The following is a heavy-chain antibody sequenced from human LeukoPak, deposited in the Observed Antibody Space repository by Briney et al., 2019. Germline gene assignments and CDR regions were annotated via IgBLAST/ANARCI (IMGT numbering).Heavy chain of an antibody. Sequence: ASVKVSCKASGYTFTSYTMHWARQAPGQRLEWMGWINAGNDNTKYSQKFQGRVTITRDTSASTAYVELSSLRSEDTAVYYCAREQGSSWHFDYWGQGTLVTVSS. CDR1: GYTFTSYT. V-gene: IGHV1-3*01. J-gene: IGHJ4*02. D-gene: IGHD6-13*01. CDR2: INAGNDNT. CDR3: AREQGSSWHFDY.